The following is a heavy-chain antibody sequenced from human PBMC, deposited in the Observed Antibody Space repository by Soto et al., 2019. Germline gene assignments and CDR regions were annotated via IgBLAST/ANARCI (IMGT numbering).Heavy chain of an antibody. Sequence: ESGGGLVQPGRSLRLSCAASGFTFDDNAMHWVRQSPGKGLEWVSGISWNSGTIAYADSVKGRFTISRDNAKNSLYLQMKRLGAEDTALYYGGRDMYFITAAGGGIDDWGQGTLVTVSS. CDR1: GFTFDDNA. D-gene: IGHD6-25*01. CDR3: GRDMYFITAAGGGIDD. CDR2: ISWNSGTI. V-gene: IGHV3-9*01. J-gene: IGHJ4*02.